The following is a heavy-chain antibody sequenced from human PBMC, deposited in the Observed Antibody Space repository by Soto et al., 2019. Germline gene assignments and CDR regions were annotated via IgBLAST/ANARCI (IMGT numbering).Heavy chain of an antibody. CDR1: GDSISGHF. CDR3: ASQPTFSTTWYGFFDY. D-gene: IGHD2-2*01. Sequence: QVQLQESGPGLVKPSETLSLTCTVSGDSISGHFWSWIRQAPGKGLEWLGYIYYSGSTNYNPSLKSRVTISMDTSKNQFSLNLNSVTAADTAVYYCASQPTFSTTWYGFFDYWGQGALVTVSS. CDR2: IYYSGST. V-gene: IGHV4-59*11. J-gene: IGHJ4*02.